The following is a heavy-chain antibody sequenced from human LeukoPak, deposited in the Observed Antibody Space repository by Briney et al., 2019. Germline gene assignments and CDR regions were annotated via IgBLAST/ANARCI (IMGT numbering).Heavy chain of an antibody. V-gene: IGHV1-18*01. CDR2: ISAYNGNT. D-gene: IGHD2-2*02. CDR1: GYTFTSYV. J-gene: IGHJ5*02. Sequence: GASVKVSCKASGYTFTSYVISWVRQAPGQGLEWMGWISAYNGNTNYAQKLQGRVTMTTDTSTSTAYMELRSLRSDDTAVYYCARDSTYCSSTSCYTYNWFDPWGQGTLVTVSS. CDR3: ARDSTYCSSTSCYTYNWFDP.